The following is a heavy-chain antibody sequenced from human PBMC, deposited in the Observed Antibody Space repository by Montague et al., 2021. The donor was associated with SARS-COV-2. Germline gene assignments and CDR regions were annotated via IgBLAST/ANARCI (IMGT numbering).Heavy chain of an antibody. V-gene: IGHV4-59*01. CDR2: IYSSGST. J-gene: IGHJ4*02. CDR1: GASMSASY. CDR3: GREGRSCACAMDY. Sequence: SETLSLTCTVSGASMSASYWGWVRQPPGKGPEWIGNIYSSGSTHYNPSLKSRVTISVDTSKSQFSLRLTSVTAADTAVYYCGREGRSCACAMDYWGQGTLVTVSS. D-gene: IGHD3-16*01.